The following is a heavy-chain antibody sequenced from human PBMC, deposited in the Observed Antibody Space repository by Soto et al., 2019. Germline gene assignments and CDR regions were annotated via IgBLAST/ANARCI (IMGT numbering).Heavy chain of an antibody. Sequence: QITLKESGPTLVKPTQTLTLTCTFSGFSLSTTAVGVGWIRQPPGRALEWLALIYWDDDKRYSPSLTSRLTITKDTSKNQLVLTMTNMDPVDTATYYCAHIAYAWVLGGFDYWGQGTLVTVSS. D-gene: IGHD3-16*01. V-gene: IGHV2-5*02. J-gene: IGHJ4*02. CDR2: IYWDDDK. CDR3: AHIAYAWVLGGFDY. CDR1: GFSLSTTAVG.